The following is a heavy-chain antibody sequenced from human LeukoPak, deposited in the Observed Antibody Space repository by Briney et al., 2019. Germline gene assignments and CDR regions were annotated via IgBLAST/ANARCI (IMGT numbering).Heavy chain of an antibody. CDR2: INPDSGGT. CDR1: GYTFTGYY. V-gene: IGHV1-2*02. D-gene: IGHD6-13*01. J-gene: IGHJ4*02. CDR3: ARDDPGYSSRYGL. Sequence: VASVKVSCKSSGYTFTGYYMHWVRQAPGQGLEWMGWINPDSGGTNYAQKFQGRVTMTRDTSSSTAYMELSRLRSDDTAVYYCARDDPGYSSRYGLWGQGTLVTVSS.